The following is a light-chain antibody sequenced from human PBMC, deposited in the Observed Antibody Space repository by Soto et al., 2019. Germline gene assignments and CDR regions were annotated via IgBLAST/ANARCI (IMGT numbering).Light chain of an antibody. V-gene: IGLV2-14*01. J-gene: IGLJ2*01. CDR2: DVS. CDR1: SSDVGGYNY. CDR3: SSYKSSSTDVV. Sequence: QSALTQPASVSGAPGQSITISCTGTSSDVGGYNYVSWYQQHPGTAPKLMIYDVSNRPSGVSNRFSGSKSGNTASLTISGLQAEDEADYYCSSYKSSSTDVVFGGGTKLTVL.